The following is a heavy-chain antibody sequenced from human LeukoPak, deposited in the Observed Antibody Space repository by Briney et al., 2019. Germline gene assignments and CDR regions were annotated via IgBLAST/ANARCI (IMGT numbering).Heavy chain of an antibody. D-gene: IGHD6-13*01. CDR3: AREGPYSSSWDFDY. V-gene: IGHV1-2*04. Sequence: ASVKVSCKASGYTFIGYYMHWVRQAPGQGLEWMGWISPNSGGTNYAQKFQGWVTMTRDTSISTAYMELSRLRSDDTAVYYCAREGPYSSSWDFDYWGQGTLVTVSS. J-gene: IGHJ4*02. CDR1: GYTFIGYY. CDR2: ISPNSGGT.